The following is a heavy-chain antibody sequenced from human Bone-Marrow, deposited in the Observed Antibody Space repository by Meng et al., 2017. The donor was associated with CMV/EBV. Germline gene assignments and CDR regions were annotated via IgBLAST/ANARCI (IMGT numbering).Heavy chain of an antibody. CDR2: IKHDGTKE. J-gene: IGHJ6*02. D-gene: IGHD4-17*01. V-gene: IGHV3-7*01. Sequence: GGSLRLSCAASGFTFSRYAMSWVRQAPGKGLEWVANIKHDGTKEHYVASVKGRFTISRDNAKNSLSLQMNSLRAEDTAVYYCARDPSSTVTNDVWGQGTTVTVSS. CDR3: ARDPSSTVTNDV. CDR1: GFTFSRYA.